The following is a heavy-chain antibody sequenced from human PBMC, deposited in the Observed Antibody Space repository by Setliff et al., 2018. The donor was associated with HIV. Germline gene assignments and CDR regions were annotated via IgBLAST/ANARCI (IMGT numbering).Heavy chain of an antibody. J-gene: IGHJ6*03. CDR2: IYTSGST. V-gene: IGHV4-4*07. CDR3: ARDKGYYYMDV. CDR1: GGSISSYY. Sequence: SETLSLTCTVSGGSISSYYWSWIRQPPGKGLEWIGRIYTSGSTNDNPSLKSRITISVDTSNNQFSLRLSSVTAADTAVYYCARDKGYYYMDVWGKGSTVTVSS.